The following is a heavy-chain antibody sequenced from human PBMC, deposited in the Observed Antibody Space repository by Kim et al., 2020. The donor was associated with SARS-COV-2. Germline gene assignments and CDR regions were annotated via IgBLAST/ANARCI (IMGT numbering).Heavy chain of an antibody. D-gene: IGHD2-15*01. CDR2: INAGNGNT. CDR1: GYTFTSYA. J-gene: IGHJ4*02. Sequence: ASVKVSCKASGYTFTSYAMHWVRQAPGQRLEWMGWINAGNGNTKYSQKFQGRVTITRDTSASTAYMELSSLRSEDTAVYYCARGDRRGIYCSGGSCYPDYWGQDTLVTVSS. CDR3: ARGDRRGIYCSGGSCYPDY. V-gene: IGHV1-3*01.